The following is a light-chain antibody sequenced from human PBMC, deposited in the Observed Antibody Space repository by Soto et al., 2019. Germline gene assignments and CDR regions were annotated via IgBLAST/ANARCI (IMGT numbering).Light chain of an antibody. CDR1: QSVTTR. CDR3: QQYGGSPIT. Sequence: IVFTQSPGTLSLSPGERVTLSCRASQSVTTRLAWYQHKPGQAPTLLMSGASNRASGVPVRFSGSGSGTDFTLTITRLEPEDFALYDGQQYGGSPITVGLGTRLEIK. V-gene: IGKV3-20*01. J-gene: IGKJ5*01. CDR2: GAS.